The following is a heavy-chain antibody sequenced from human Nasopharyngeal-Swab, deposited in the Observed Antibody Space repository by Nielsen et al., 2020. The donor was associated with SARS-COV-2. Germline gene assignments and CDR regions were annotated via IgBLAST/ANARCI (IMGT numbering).Heavy chain of an antibody. CDR2: ISYDGSNK. CDR3: ARDADIAVAGTFDY. CDR1: GFTFSSYA. D-gene: IGHD6-19*01. J-gene: IGHJ4*02. V-gene: IGHV3-30*04. Sequence: GGSLRLSCAASGFTFSSYAMHWVRQAPGKGLEWVAVISYDGSNKYYADSVKGRFTISRDNSKNTLYLQMNSLRAEDTAVYYCARDADIAVAGTFDYWGQGTLVTVS.